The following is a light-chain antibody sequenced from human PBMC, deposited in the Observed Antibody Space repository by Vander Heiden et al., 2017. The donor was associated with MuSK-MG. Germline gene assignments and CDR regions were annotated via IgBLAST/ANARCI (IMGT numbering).Light chain of an antibody. CDR2: WAS. J-gene: IGKJ2*01. V-gene: IGKV4-1*01. CDR1: QSVLYSTNNKNY. Sequence: DIVMTQSPDSLAVSLGERATINCKSGQSVLYSTNNKNYLAWYQQKPGQPPKLLIYWASTRESGVPDRFSGSGSGTDFTLTISSLQAEDVAVYYCQQDDSTLYTFGQGTKVEIK. CDR3: QQDDSTLYT.